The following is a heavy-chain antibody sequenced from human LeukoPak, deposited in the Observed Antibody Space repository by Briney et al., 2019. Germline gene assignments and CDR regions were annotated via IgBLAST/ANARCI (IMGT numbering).Heavy chain of an antibody. D-gene: IGHD4-17*01. CDR1: GFNFGGFA. Sequence: PGESLRLSCAAAGFNFGGFAMAWVRQTPAEGVEGVSGILSGGSSTYYADSVKGRFTIPRDHSKNNMSLQMNSLRAGDTAVYFCAKDLNYGDGRWERDPWGQGPLVTV. CDR2: ILSGGSST. J-gene: IGHJ5*02. CDR3: AKDLNYGDGRWERDP. V-gene: IGHV3-23*01.